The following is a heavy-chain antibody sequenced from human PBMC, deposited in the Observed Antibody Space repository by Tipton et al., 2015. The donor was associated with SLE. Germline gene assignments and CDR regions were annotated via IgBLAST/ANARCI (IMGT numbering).Heavy chain of an antibody. CDR2: IYYSGST. CDR3: ARLGEYSSF. V-gene: IGHV4-39*07. J-gene: IGHJ4*02. Sequence: TLSLTCTVSGGSISSSSYYWGWIRQPPGKGLEWIGSIYYSGSTYYNPSLKSRVTISVDTSKNQFSLKLSSVTAADTAVYYCARLGEYSSFWGQGTLVTVSS. CDR1: GGSISSSSYY. D-gene: IGHD6-6*01.